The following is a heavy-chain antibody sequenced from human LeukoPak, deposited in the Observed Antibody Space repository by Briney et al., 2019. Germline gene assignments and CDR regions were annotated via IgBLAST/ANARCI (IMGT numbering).Heavy chain of an antibody. Sequence: SETLSLTCTVSGGSISSSSYYWGWIRQPPGKGLEWIGSIYYSGSTYYNPSLQSRVTISVDTSKNQFSLKLSSVTAADTAVYYCARVTLAGTPDYFDYWGQGTLVTVSS. J-gene: IGHJ4*02. V-gene: IGHV4-39*01. CDR2: IYYSGST. D-gene: IGHD6-13*01. CDR1: GGSISSSSYY. CDR3: ARVTLAGTPDYFDY.